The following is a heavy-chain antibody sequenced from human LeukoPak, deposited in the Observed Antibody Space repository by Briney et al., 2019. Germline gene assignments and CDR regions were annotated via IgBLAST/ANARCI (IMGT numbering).Heavy chain of an antibody. Sequence: PGGSLRLSCAASGFTFSSYWMHWVRQAPGKGLVWVSRINTDGSSTSYADSVKGRFTISRDNAKNTLYLQMNSLRAEDTAVYYCARIRGGSSPGSHDAFDIWGQGTMVTVSS. CDR2: INTDGSST. CDR1: GFTFSSYW. D-gene: IGHD3-16*01. J-gene: IGHJ3*02. CDR3: ARIRGGSSPGSHDAFDI. V-gene: IGHV3-74*01.